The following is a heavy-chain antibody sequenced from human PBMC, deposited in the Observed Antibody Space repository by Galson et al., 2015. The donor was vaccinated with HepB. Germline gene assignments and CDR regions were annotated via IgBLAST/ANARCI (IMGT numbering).Heavy chain of an antibody. V-gene: IGHV4-34*01. CDR1: GGSFSGYY. Sequence: ETLSLTCAIYGGSFSGYYWSWIRQPPGKGLEWIGEINHSGSTNYNPSLKSRVTISVDTSKNQFSLKLSSVTAADTAVYYCARGIRGGWFDPWGQGTLVTVSS. D-gene: IGHD3-16*01. CDR3: ARGIRGGWFDP. CDR2: INHSGST. J-gene: IGHJ5*02.